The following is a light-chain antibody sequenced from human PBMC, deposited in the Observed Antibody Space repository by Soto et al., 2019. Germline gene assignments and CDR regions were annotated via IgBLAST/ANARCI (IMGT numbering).Light chain of an antibody. CDR1: SSDVGAFNY. CDR3: SSYAGINIYV. Sequence: LTQPPSASGSPGQSITISCTGTSSDVGAFNYVSWYQQHPGKAPKPMIFEINKRPSGVPDRFSGSKSGNTASLTVSGLQAEDEADYYCSSYAGINIYVFGGGTKVTVL. V-gene: IGLV2-8*01. J-gene: IGLJ1*01. CDR2: EIN.